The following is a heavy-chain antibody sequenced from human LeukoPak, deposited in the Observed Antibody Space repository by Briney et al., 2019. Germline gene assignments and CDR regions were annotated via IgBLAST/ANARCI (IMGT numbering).Heavy chain of an antibody. Sequence: SETLSLTCTVSGGSISTYYWSWIRQPPGRGLEWIGYIYYSGNSNYNPSLKSRVTISVDTSKNQFSLKLSSVTAADTAVYYCAGLGASGNGYLSWFDPWGQGTLVTVSS. CDR2: IYYSGNS. J-gene: IGHJ5*02. CDR1: GGSISTYY. CDR3: AGLGASGNGYLSWFDP. V-gene: IGHV4-59*01. D-gene: IGHD3-22*01.